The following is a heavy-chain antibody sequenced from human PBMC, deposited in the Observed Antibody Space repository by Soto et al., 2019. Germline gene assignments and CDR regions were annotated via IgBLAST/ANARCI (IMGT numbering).Heavy chain of an antibody. CDR1: GGSISSSNW. J-gene: IGHJ4*02. Sequence: PSETLSLTCAVSGGSISSSNWWSWVRQPPGKGLEWIGEIYHSGSTNYNPSLKSRVTISVDKSKNQFSLKLSSVTAADTAVYYCARGPDNWNDGYFDYWGQGPLVTVSS. CDR3: ARGPDNWNDGYFDY. CDR2: IYHSGST. V-gene: IGHV4-4*02. D-gene: IGHD1-20*01.